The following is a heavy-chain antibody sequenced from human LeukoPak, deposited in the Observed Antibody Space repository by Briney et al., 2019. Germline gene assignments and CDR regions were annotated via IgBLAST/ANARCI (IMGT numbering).Heavy chain of an antibody. J-gene: IGHJ3*02. Sequence: GESLKISCKGSGYSFISYWIGWVRQMPGKGLEWMGIIYPGDSDTRYSPSFQGQVTISADKSISTAYVQWSSLKASDTAMYYCAVTYYYDSSGYGDAFDIWGKGTTVTVSS. CDR3: AVTYYYDSSGYGDAFDI. D-gene: IGHD3-22*01. V-gene: IGHV5-51*01. CDR2: IYPGDSDT. CDR1: GYSFISYW.